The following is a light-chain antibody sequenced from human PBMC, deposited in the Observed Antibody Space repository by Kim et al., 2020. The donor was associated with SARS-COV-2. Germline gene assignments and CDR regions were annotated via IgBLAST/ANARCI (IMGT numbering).Light chain of an antibody. CDR1: QSISNY. CDR3: QQSYSIPPLT. CDR2: AAS. Sequence: SIGDRVTITCRASQSISNYLNWYPQKPGKAPKLLIYAASSLQSGVPSRFSGSGSGTDFTLTISSLQPEDFATYYCQQSYSIPPLTFGGGTKVDIK. J-gene: IGKJ4*01. V-gene: IGKV1-39*01.